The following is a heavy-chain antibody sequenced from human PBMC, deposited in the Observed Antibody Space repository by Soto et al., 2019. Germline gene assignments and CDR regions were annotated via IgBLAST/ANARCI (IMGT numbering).Heavy chain of an antibody. V-gene: IGHV6-1*01. CDR2: TYYRSKWYN. D-gene: IGHD2-8*01. Sequence: SQTLSLTCAISGDSVSSNSAAWNWIRQSPSRGLEWLGRTYYRSKWYNDYAVSVKSRITINPDTSKNQFSLQLNSVTPEDTAVYYCARVLYCTNGVCYGGGWFDPWGQGTLVTVSS. CDR1: GDSVSSNSAA. CDR3: ARVLYCTNGVCYGGGWFDP. J-gene: IGHJ5*02.